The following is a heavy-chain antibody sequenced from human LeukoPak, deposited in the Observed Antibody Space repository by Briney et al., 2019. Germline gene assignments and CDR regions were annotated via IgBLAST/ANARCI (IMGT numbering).Heavy chain of an antibody. J-gene: IGHJ4*02. CDR1: RLPLRTCA. CDR3: AKLIFSETSCLRIDY. V-gene: IGHV3-23*01. CDR2: IRGSSGRT. Sequence: GGSLILSCAPHRLPLRTCAIGSVRQAPGKGLGWVSAIRGSSGRTFYADSVKGRFTISRDNSKDPVYLQISRLRSDDTAVYYFAKLIFSETSCLRIDYWGQGTLVTVSS. D-gene: IGHD2-15*01.